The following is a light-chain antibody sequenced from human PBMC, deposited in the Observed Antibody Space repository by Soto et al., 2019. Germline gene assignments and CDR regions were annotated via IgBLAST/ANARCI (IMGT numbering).Light chain of an antibody. V-gene: IGKV2-40*01. CDR1: QGVSRK. CDR2: TVS. Sequence: DIVMTQSPATLSVAPGERVTFSCRASQGVSRKLAWYLQKPGQSPQLLIYTVSYRASGVPDRFSGSGSGTDFTLKISRVEAEDVGVYYCMQRIEFPLTFGGGTKVDI. CDR3: MQRIEFPLT. J-gene: IGKJ4*01.